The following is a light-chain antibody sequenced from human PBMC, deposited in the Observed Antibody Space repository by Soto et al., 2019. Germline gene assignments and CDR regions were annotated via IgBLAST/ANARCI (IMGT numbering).Light chain of an antibody. CDR1: SSDVGGYNY. Sequence: QSALTQPRSVSGSPGQSVTISCTGTSSDVGGYNYVSWYQQHPGKAPKLMIYDVSNRPSGVPDRFSGSKSGNTASLTISGLHAEDEADYYCCSYAGSYSYVFGTGTKLTVL. J-gene: IGLJ1*01. CDR2: DVS. V-gene: IGLV2-11*01. CDR3: CSYAGSYSYV.